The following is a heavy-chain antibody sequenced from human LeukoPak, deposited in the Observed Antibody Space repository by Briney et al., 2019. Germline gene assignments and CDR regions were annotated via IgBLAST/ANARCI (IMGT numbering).Heavy chain of an antibody. CDR2: ISSSSIYI. Sequence: GGSLRLSCAASGFTFSNYRMNWVRKAPGKGLEWVSSISSSSIYIYYADSLKGRFTISRDNAKNPLYLQMNSLRAEDTAVYYCARGRDGYNLVDAFDIWGQGIMVTVSS. D-gene: IGHD5-24*01. V-gene: IGHV3-21*01. CDR3: ARGRDGYNLVDAFDI. CDR1: GFTFSNYR. J-gene: IGHJ3*02.